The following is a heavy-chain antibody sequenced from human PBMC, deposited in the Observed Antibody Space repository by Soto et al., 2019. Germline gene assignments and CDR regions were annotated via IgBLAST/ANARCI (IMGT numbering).Heavy chain of an antibody. Sequence: SETLSLTCTVSGASISSRNYYWGWIRQPPGKGLEWFGSIFYSGSTYYNPSLKSRVTISIVTSQNQFSLRLTSVTAADTAVYYCVRHPRIMVPRQHDYYFDTWGPGNLVTVS. D-gene: IGHD2-8*01. V-gene: IGHV4-39*01. CDR3: VRHPRIMVPRQHDYYFDT. CDR2: IFYSGST. J-gene: IGHJ4*02. CDR1: GASISSRNYY.